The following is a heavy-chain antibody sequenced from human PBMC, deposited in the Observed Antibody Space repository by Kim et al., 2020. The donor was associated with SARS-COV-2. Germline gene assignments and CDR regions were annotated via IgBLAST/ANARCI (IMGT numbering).Heavy chain of an antibody. J-gene: IGHJ4*02. D-gene: IGHD6-6*01. Sequence: ADPVRGRFTISRDNPKDTVYLRMTNLRAEDTAVYYCAKGPSYSSSTYYFDYWGQGTLVTVPS. CDR3: AKGPSYSSSTYYFDY. V-gene: IGHV3-23*01.